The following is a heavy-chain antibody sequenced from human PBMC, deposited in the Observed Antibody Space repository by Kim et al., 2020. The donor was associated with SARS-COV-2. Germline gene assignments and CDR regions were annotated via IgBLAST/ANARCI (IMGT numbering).Heavy chain of an antibody. V-gene: IGHV3-11*03. J-gene: IGHJ6*02. CDR3: ARVSRRGYNVYDPLPLYFHGMAV. Sequence: GGSLRLSCAASGFSFSDDYMSWIRQAPGKGLERLSYISSKSGYTNYADSVKGRLAISTDNAKNTLNLHMNSLRVEDSAVYYCARVSRRGYNVYDPLPLYFHGMAVWGQGTTVTVPS. D-gene: IGHD5-12*01. CDR2: ISSKSGYT. CDR1: GFSFSDDY.